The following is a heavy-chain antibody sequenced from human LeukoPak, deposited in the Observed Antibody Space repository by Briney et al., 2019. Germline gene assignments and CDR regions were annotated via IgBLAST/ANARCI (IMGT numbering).Heavy chain of an antibody. CDR1: NYPITSDYY. D-gene: IGHD4-17*01. J-gene: IGHJ6*03. Sequence: SETLSLTCAVSNYPITSDYYWVWIRQPPGQGLEWIGQIFHSGIAHYNPSLKSRVTMSVDTSRSQFSVNLNSVTAADTAVYYCGRAGFMTGDNRFYYYMDVWGKGTTVTVSS. V-gene: IGHV4-38-2*01. CDR2: IFHSGIA. CDR3: GRAGFMTGDNRFYYYMDV.